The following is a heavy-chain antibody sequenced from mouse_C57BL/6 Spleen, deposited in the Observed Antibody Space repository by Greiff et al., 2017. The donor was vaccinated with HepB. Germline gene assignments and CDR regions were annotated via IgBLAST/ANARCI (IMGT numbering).Heavy chain of an antibody. CDR2: ISSGGDYI. J-gene: IGHJ1*03. D-gene: IGHD1-1*01. V-gene: IGHV5-9-1*02. CDR1: GFTFSSYA. CDR3: TRYYYGSSRYFDV. Sequence: EVQLMESGEGLVKPGGSLKLSCAASGFTFSSYAMSWVRQTPEKRLEWVAYISSGGDYIYYADTVKGRFTISRDNARNTLYLQMSSLKSEDTAMYYCTRYYYGSSRYFDVWGTGTTVTVSS.